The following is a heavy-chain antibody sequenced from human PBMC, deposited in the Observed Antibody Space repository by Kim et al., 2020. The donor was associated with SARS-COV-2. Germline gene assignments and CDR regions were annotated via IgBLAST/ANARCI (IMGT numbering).Heavy chain of an antibody. CDR1: GYTFTSYG. CDR2: ISAYNGNT. J-gene: IGHJ6*02. V-gene: IGHV1-18*04. Sequence: ASVKVSCKASGYTFTSYGISWVRQAPGQGLEWMGWISAYNGNTNYAQKLQGRVTMTTDTSTSTAYMELRSLRSDDTAVYYCARDRYDFWSGSPYIAGYYNYYGMDVWGQGTTVTVSS. CDR3: ARDRYDFWSGSPYIAGYYNYYGMDV. D-gene: IGHD3-3*01.